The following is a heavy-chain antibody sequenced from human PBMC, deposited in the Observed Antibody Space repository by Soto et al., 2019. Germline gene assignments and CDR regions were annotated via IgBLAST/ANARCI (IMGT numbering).Heavy chain of an antibody. D-gene: IGHD4-17*01. CDR1: GFTFSNYA. Sequence: GGSLRLSCAASGFTFSNYAMSWVRQAPGKGLEWVSVISGGGGRTYYADSVKGRFTISRDNSKNTLYLQMNSLRAEDTAVYYCAKLYGSYYFDYWGQGTLVTVSS. CDR2: ISGGGGRT. J-gene: IGHJ4*02. V-gene: IGHV3-23*01. CDR3: AKLYGSYYFDY.